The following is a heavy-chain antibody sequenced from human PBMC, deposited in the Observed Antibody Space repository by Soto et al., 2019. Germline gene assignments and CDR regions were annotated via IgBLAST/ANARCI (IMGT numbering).Heavy chain of an antibody. CDR2: ISYDGSNK. CDR3: AKGGRDSSGYYNYYYYGMDV. D-gene: IGHD3-22*01. Sequence: SCAASGFTFSSYGMHWVRQAPGKGLEWVAVISYDGSNKYYADSVKGRFTISRDNSKNTLYLQMNSLRAEDTAVYYCAKGGRDSSGYYNYYYYGMDVWGQGTTVTVSS. CDR1: GFTFSSYG. V-gene: IGHV3-30*18. J-gene: IGHJ6*02.